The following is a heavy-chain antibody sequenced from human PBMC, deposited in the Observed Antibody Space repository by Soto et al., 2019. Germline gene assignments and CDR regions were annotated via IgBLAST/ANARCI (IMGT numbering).Heavy chain of an antibody. V-gene: IGHV4-39*01. CDR1: GGSISSSSYY. D-gene: IGHD5-12*01. CDR2: IYYSGST. J-gene: IGHJ6*02. Sequence: QLQLQESGPGLVKPSETLSLTCTVSGGSISSSSYYWGWIRQPPGKGLEWIGSIYYSGSTYYNPSLKSRVTISVDPSKNQFSRKLSSVTAADTAVYYCARLLRHNYYGMDVWGQGTTVTVSS. CDR3: ARLLRHNYYGMDV.